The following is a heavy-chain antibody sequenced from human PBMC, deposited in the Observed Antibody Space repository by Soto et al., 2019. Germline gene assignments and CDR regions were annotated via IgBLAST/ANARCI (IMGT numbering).Heavy chain of an antibody. CDR1: GFTFSSYA. Sequence: GGSLRLSCAASGFTFSSYAMSWVRQAPGKGLEWVSAISGSGGSTYYADSVKGRFTISRDNSKNTLYLQMNSLRAEDTAVYYCAKGSLDYYDSSGYYLDYWGQGTLVTVSS. J-gene: IGHJ4*02. D-gene: IGHD3-22*01. V-gene: IGHV3-23*01. CDR2: ISGSGGST. CDR3: AKGSLDYYDSSGYYLDY.